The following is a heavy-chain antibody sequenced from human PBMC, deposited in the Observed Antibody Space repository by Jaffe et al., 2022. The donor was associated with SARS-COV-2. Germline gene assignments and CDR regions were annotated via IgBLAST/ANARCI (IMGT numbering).Heavy chain of an antibody. CDR3: ARDQGYQLLLGGDGWFDP. J-gene: IGHJ5*02. V-gene: IGHV4-61*02. CDR1: GGSISSGSYY. Sequence: QVQLQESGPGLVKPSQTLSLTCTVSGGSISSGSYYWSWIRQPAGKGLEWIGRIYTSGSTNYNPSLKSRVTISVDTSKNQFSLKLSSVTAADTAVYYCARDQGYQLLLGGDGWFDPWGQGTLVTVSS. CDR2: IYTSGST. D-gene: IGHD2-2*01.